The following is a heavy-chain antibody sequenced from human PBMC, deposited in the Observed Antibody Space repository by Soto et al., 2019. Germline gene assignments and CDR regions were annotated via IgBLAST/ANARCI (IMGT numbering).Heavy chain of an antibody. D-gene: IGHD5-12*01. J-gene: IGHJ4*02. CDR3: AAIWPGGYSGYDSHNSSDY. CDR1: GFTFTSSA. CDR2: IVVGSGNT. V-gene: IGHV1-58*01. Sequence: SVKVSCKASGFTFTSSAVQWVRQARGQRLEWIGWIVVGSGNTNYAQKFQERVTITRDMSTSTAYMELSSLRSEDTAVYYCAAIWPGGYSGYDSHNSSDYWGQGTLVTVSS.